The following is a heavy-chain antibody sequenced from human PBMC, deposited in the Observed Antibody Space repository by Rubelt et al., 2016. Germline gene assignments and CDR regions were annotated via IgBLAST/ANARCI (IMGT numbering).Heavy chain of an antibody. D-gene: IGHD1-26*01. CDR1: GFTFDDYA. CDR2: ISGDGGRH. J-gene: IGHJ4*02. Sequence: EVQLVESGGGVVQPGGSLRLSCAASGFTFDDYAMHWVRQAPGKGLEWVSLISGDGGRHYFEDLWKGRSTSAKVKTKNSWYLERNRLRTEDTALYYCAKGGGTSGSYYRWGQGTLVTVSS. CDR3: AKGGGTSGSYYR. V-gene: IGHV3-43*02.